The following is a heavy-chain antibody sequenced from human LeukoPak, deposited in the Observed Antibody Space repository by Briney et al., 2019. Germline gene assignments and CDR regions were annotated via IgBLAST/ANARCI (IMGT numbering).Heavy chain of an antibody. CDR2: IYTSGST. Sequence: PSETLSLTCTVSGGSISSYYWSWIRQPAGKGLEWIGRIYTSGSTNYNPSLKSRVAMSVDTSKNQFSLKLSSVTAADTAVYYCARVTYYYDSRWYFDLWGRGTLVTVSS. CDR3: ARVTYYYDSRWYFDL. D-gene: IGHD3-22*01. V-gene: IGHV4-4*07. J-gene: IGHJ2*01. CDR1: GGSISSYY.